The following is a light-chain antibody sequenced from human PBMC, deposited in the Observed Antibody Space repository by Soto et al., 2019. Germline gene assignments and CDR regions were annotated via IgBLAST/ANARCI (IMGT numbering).Light chain of an antibody. CDR2: AAS. J-gene: IGKJ1*01. V-gene: IGKV3-20*01. CDR3: QQYGSSPRT. Sequence: EIVLTQSPGTLSLSPGERATLSCRASQSVSSNYLDWYQQKPGQAPRLLIYAASSRATGIPDRFSGSGSGTDFTLTIRRLEPEDFAVYFCQQYGSSPRTFGQGTKVEIK. CDR1: QSVSSNY.